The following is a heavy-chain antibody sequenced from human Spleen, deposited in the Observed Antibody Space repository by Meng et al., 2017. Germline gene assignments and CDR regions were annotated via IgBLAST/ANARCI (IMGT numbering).Heavy chain of an antibody. J-gene: IGHJ5*02. Sequence: QVQPQQSGAGLLKPSETLSLPCAVYGGAFSDYYWSWIRQSPGKGLEWVGEISYSGTTSYKPSLKSRVTISIGTSKNQFSLKLTSVSAADTAIYYCARATYGFYPNFDPWGQGTLVTVSS. CDR1: GGAFSDYY. D-gene: IGHD2-8*01. V-gene: IGHV4-34*01. CDR3: ARATYGFYPNFDP. CDR2: ISYSGTT.